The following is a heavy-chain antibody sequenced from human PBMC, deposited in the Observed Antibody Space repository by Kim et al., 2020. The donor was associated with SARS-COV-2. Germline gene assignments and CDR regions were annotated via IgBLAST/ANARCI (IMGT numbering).Heavy chain of an antibody. CDR2: IYYSGST. V-gene: IGHV4-39*01. J-gene: IGHJ4*02. CDR1: GGSISSSSYY. CDR3: ASLDSTGY. Sequence: SETLSLTCTVSGGSISSSSYYWGWIRQPPGKGLEWIGSIYYSGSTYYNPSLKSRVTISVDTSKNQFSLKLSSVTAADTAVYYCASLDSTGYWGQGTLVTVSS. D-gene: IGHD3-22*01.